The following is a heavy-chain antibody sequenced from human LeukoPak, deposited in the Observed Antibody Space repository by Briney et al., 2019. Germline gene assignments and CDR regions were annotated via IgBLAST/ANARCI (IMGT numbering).Heavy chain of an antibody. Sequence: GGSLRLSCEASGLMFSKYWMTWVRQAPGKGLEWVANIRGDGSVKYLLDSVKGRFSISRDNAKNSLSLEMNNLRAEDTAVYYCSRDANYYDSSRHYFDAFDIWGRGTMATVSS. J-gene: IGHJ3*02. CDR1: GLMFSKYW. V-gene: IGHV3-7*01. CDR3: SRDANYYDSSRHYFDAFDI. D-gene: IGHD3-22*01. CDR2: IRGDGSVK.